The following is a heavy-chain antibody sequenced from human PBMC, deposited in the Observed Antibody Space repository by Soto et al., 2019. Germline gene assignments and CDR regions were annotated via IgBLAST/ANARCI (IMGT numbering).Heavy chain of an antibody. D-gene: IGHD6-19*01. CDR1: GGSINSYY. CDR3: ARYSSGWNNWFDP. CDR2: IYYSGST. J-gene: IGHJ5*02. Sequence: PSETLSLTCTVSGGSINSYYWSWIRQPPGKGLEWIGYIYYSGSTNYNPSLKSRVTISVDTSKNQFSLKLSSVTAADTAMYYCARYSSGWNNWFDPWGLGTLVTVSS. V-gene: IGHV4-59*01.